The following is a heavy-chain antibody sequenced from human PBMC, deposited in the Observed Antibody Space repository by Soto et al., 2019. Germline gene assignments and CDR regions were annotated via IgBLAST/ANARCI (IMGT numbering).Heavy chain of an antibody. V-gene: IGHV4-39*05. CDR1: GGSISSSSYY. Sequence: SETPSLTCTVSGGSISSSSYYWGWIRQPPGKGLEWIGSIYYSGSTYYNPALKSRVTISVDTSKNQFSLKLSSVTAADTAVYYCTVVYELVYYYYGMDVWGQGTTVTVSS. J-gene: IGHJ6*02. CDR3: TVVYELVYYYYGMDV. D-gene: IGHD2-8*02. CDR2: IYYSGST.